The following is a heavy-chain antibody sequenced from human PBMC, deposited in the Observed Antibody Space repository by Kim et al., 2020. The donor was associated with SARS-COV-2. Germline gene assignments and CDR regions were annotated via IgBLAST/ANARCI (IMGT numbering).Heavy chain of an antibody. CDR3: VTFESSGSYNHALDI. V-gene: IGHV4-59*08. Sequence: SETLSLTCTVSGDSITEYSWSWIRQPPGKGLEWIATIYFTGSTSYNPSLKSRVTISVDTSKNQFCRNVISVTAADTAVSYGVTFESSGSYNHALDI. D-gene: IGHD3-22*01. J-gene: IGHJ3*02. CDR1: GDSITEYS. CDR2: IYFTGST.